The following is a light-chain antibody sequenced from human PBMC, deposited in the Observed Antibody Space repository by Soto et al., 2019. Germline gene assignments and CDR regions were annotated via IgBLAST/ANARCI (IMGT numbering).Light chain of an antibody. Sequence: QSVLTQPASVSGSPGQSITISCTGTSSDVGGYSYVSWYQQHPGKAPKVMIYEVSNRPSGVSNRFSGSKSGNTASLTISGLQAEDEADYYCTSYTSSSTYVFGTGTKLTVL. V-gene: IGLV2-14*01. CDR3: TSYTSSSTYV. J-gene: IGLJ1*01. CDR1: SSDVGGYSY. CDR2: EVS.